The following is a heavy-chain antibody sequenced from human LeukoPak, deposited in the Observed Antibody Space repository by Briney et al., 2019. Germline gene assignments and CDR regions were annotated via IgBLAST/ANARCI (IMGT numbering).Heavy chain of an antibody. Sequence: GRSLRLSCAASGFTFSSYAMHWVRQAPGKGLEWVSSISSRSNYIYYADSVKGRFTISRDNAKNSLYLQMNSLRAEDTAVFYCARLTYSSSPPDYWGQGTLVTVSS. CDR3: ARLTYSSSPPDY. V-gene: IGHV3-21*06. J-gene: IGHJ4*02. D-gene: IGHD6-13*01. CDR1: GFTFSSYA. CDR2: ISSRSNYI.